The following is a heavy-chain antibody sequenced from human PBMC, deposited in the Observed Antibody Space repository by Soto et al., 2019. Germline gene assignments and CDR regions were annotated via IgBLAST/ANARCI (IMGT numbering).Heavy chain of an antibody. CDR2: ISGSGDST. CDR3: AKRTVGWYFDL. J-gene: IGHJ2*01. D-gene: IGHD4-17*01. V-gene: IGHV3-23*01. Sequence: EVQLLESGGGLVKPGGSLRLSCAASGFTFSSYAMSWVRQAPGKGLEWVSAISGSGDSTYYADSVKGRFTISRDNSKNTQYLQMNSLRAEDTAVYYCAKRTVGWYFDLWGRGTLVTVSS. CDR1: GFTFSSYA.